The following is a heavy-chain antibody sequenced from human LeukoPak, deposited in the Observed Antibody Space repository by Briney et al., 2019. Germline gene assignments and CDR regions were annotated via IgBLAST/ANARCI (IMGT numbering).Heavy chain of an antibody. D-gene: IGHD1-26*01. Sequence: GGSLRLSCAASGFTFSSYGMHWVRQAPGKGLEWVAFIRYDGSNKYYADSVKGRFTISRDNSKNTLYLQMNSLRAEDTAVYYCAKDTAELPAAFDIWGQGTMVTVSS. CDR3: AKDTAELPAAFDI. CDR2: IRYDGSNK. V-gene: IGHV3-30*02. J-gene: IGHJ3*02. CDR1: GFTFSSYG.